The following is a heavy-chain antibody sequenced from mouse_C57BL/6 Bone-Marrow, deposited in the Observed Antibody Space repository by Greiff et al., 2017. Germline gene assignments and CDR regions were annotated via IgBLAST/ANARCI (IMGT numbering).Heavy chain of an antibody. D-gene: IGHD1-1*01. CDR3: ASDYDGSGALYAMDY. V-gene: IGHV1-82*01. Sequence: QVQLKESGPELVKPGASVTISCKASGYAFSSSWMNWVKQRPGTGLEWIGRIYPGDGGTTYNGKFKSKATLTVDKSSSTAYMQLSSLTSEDSAVYYCASDYDGSGALYAMDYWGQGTSVTVSS. J-gene: IGHJ4*01. CDR2: IYPGDGGT. CDR1: GYAFSSSW.